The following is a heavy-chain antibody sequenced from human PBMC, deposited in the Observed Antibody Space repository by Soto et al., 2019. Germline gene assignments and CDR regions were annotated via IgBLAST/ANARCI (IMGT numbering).Heavy chain of an antibody. J-gene: IGHJ4*02. D-gene: IGHD6-19*01. CDR2: ISGSGGST. V-gene: IGHV3-23*01. Sequence: GGSLRLSCAASGFTFSFYAMSWVRQAPGKGLEWVSAISGSGGSTYYADSVKGRFTISRDNSKNTLYLQMNSLRAEDTAVYYCAKDHSSGWYVDYWGQGTLVTVSS. CDR3: AKDHSSGWYVDY. CDR1: GFTFSFYA.